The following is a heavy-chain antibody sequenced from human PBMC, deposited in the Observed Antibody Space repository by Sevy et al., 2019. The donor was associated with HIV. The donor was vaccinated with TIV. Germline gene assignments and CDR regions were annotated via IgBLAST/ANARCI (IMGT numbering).Heavy chain of an antibody. CDR1: GFTFSANW. J-gene: IGHJ4*02. CDR2: IKADGSDK. V-gene: IGHV3-7*01. Sequence: GGYLRLSCAASGFTFSANWMNWVRQAPGKGLELVANIKADGSDKHYVDSVEGRFTISRDNAKNLLFLQMNSLRVEDTAVYYCAHETFGRFESWGQGTLVTVSS. D-gene: IGHD3-16*01. CDR3: AHETFGRFES.